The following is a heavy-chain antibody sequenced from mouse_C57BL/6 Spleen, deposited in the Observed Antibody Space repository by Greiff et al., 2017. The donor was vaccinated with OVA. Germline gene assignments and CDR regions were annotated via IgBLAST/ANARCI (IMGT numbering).Heavy chain of an antibody. J-gene: IGHJ3*01. CDR2: IHPNSGST. D-gene: IGHD2-4*01. Sequence: VQLQQPGAELVKPGASVKLSCKASGYTFTSYWMHWVKQRPGQGLEWIGMIHPNSGSTNYNEKFKSKATLTVDKSSSTAYMQLSSLTSEDSAVYYCARRRNYDYDGAWFAYWGQGTLVTVSA. CDR1: GYTFTSYW. V-gene: IGHV1-64*01. CDR3: ARRRNYDYDGAWFAY.